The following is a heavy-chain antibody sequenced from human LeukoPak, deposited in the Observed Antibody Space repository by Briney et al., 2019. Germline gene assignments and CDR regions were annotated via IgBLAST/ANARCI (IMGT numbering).Heavy chain of an antibody. CDR2: ISSTSAGI. CDR3: ARSGTTYYYDSSTRI. V-gene: IGHV3-48*04. J-gene: IGHJ3*02. CDR1: GLTFSDYS. Sequence: GGSLRLSCAASGLTFSDYSMNWVRQAPGKGLEWVSYISSTSAGIYYADSVEGRFTVSRDNAKNSLYLQMSSLRAEDTAVYYCARSGTTYYYDSSTRIWGQGTMVTVSS. D-gene: IGHD3-22*01.